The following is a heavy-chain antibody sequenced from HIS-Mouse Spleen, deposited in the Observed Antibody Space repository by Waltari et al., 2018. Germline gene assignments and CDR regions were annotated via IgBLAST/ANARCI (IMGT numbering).Heavy chain of an antibody. Sequence: QVQLVESGGGVVQPGRSLRLSCAASGFTFSSFCLHWVRQGPGKGLEGVAVISYDGSNKYYADSVKGRFTISRDNSKNTLYLQMNSLRAEDTAVYYCAKASSGWLDYWGQGTLVTVSS. J-gene: IGHJ4*02. D-gene: IGHD6-19*01. CDR1: GFTFSSFC. V-gene: IGHV3-30*18. CDR2: ISYDGSNK. CDR3: AKASSGWLDY.